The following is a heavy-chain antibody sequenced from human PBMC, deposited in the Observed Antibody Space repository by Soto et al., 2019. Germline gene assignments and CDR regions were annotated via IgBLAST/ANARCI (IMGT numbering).Heavy chain of an antibody. CDR1: GGSISSYY. D-gene: IGHD2-2*01. Sequence: SETLSLTCTVSGGSISSYYWSWIRQPPGKGLEWIGYIYYSGSTNYNPSLKSRVTISVDTSKNQFSLKLSSVTAADTAVYYCAKEKISTSCCNWLDPWGQGTLVTVSS. CDR3: AKEKISTSCCNWLDP. J-gene: IGHJ5*02. V-gene: IGHV4-59*01. CDR2: IYYSGST.